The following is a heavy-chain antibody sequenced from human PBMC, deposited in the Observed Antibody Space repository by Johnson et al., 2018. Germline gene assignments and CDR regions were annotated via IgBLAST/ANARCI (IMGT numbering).Heavy chain of an antibody. CDR3: EKEKGIAVSRGMDV. Sequence: VQLVESGGGLVQPGRSLRLSCVASGLTFDDHAMHWVRQAPGKGLEWISVITWNSGTIAYADSVKGRFTISRDNAKNSLYLEMNSLRVEETALYFCEKEKGIAVSRGMDVWGQGTTVTVSS. CDR2: ITWNSGTI. V-gene: IGHV3-9*01. D-gene: IGHD6-19*01. CDR1: GLTFDDHA. J-gene: IGHJ6*02.